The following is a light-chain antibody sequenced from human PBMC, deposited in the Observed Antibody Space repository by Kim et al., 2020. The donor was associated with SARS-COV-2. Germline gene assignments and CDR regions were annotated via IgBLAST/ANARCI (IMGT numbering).Light chain of an antibody. Sequence: PGERATLSCRASQSRRGSSLAWYQQIPGQAPRLLISAASSRATGIPDRFSGSGSGTDFTLTISRLEPEDFAVYYCQQYGRSPYTFGQGTKLEI. CDR1: QSRRGSS. CDR3: QQYGRSPYT. V-gene: IGKV3-20*01. CDR2: AAS. J-gene: IGKJ2*01.